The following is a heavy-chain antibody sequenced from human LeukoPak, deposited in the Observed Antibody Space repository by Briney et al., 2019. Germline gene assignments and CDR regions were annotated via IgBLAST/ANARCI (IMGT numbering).Heavy chain of an antibody. CDR1: GFTLSSYS. CDR2: ISSSSGTI. J-gene: IGHJ4*02. V-gene: IGHV3-48*04. D-gene: IGHD3-22*01. Sequence: LLGGSLRLSCAASGFTLSSYSMNWVRQAPGKGLEWVSYISSSSGTIYYADSVKGRFTISRDNARNSLYLQMNSLRAEDTAVYYCATGGYYFDYWGQGTLVTVSS. CDR3: ATGGYYFDY.